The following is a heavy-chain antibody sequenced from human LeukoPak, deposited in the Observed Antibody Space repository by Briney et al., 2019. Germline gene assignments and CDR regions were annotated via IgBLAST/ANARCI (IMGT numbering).Heavy chain of an antibody. D-gene: IGHD2-15*01. CDR2: IIPILGIA. J-gene: IGHJ4*02. CDR3: ARWVAATPHYFDY. Sequence: ASVKVSCKASGGTFSSYAISWVRQAPGQGLGWMGRIIPILGIANYAQKFQGRVTITADKSTSTAYMELSSLRSEDTAVYYCARWVAATPHYFDYWGQGTLVTVSS. CDR1: GGTFSSYA. V-gene: IGHV1-69*04.